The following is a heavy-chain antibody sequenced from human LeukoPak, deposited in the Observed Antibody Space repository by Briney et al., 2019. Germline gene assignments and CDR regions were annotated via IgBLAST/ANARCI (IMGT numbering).Heavy chain of an antibody. V-gene: IGHV1-24*01. Sequence: ASVQVSSKVSGYTIPGLSMHWVRRAPGKGLGWRGGFDPEDGETIYAQKFQGRVTITEDTSTDTAYMELSSLRSEDTALYYCASRSVVDGDYVPFDYWGQGTLVTVSS. CDR1: GYTIPGLS. CDR3: ASRSVVDGDYVPFDY. CDR2: FDPEDGET. J-gene: IGHJ4*02. D-gene: IGHD3-16*01.